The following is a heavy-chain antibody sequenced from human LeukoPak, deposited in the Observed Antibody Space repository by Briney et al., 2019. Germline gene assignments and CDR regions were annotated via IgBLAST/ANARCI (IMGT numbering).Heavy chain of an antibody. CDR3: ATGGHDSSGLFDY. D-gene: IGHD3-22*01. V-gene: IGHV1-24*01. CDR2: FDPEDGET. J-gene: IGHJ4*02. Sequence: GTSVKVFCKVSGYTLTELSMHWVRQAPGKGLEWMGGFDPEDGETIYAQKLQGRVTMTEDTSTDTAYMELSSLRSEDTAVYYCATGGHDSSGLFDYWGQGTLVTVSS. CDR1: GYTLTELS.